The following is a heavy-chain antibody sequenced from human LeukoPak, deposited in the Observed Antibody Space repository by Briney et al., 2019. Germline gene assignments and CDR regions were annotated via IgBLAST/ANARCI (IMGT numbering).Heavy chain of an antibody. CDR1: GGSISSYY. CDR2: IYYSGST. CDR3: AIQTAGTFDY. J-gene: IGHJ4*02. Sequence: SETLSLTCTVSGGSISSYYWSWIRQPPGKGLEWIGYIYYSGSTNYNPSLKSRVTISVDTSKNQFSLKLSSVTAADTAVYYCAIQTAGTFDYWGQGTLVTVSS. V-gene: IGHV4-59*01. D-gene: IGHD3-10*01.